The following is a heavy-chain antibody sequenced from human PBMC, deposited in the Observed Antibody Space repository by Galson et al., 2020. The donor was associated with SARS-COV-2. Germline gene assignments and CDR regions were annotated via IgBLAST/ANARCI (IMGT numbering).Heavy chain of an antibody. D-gene: IGHD2-21*01. CDR2: ISSSSSYT. V-gene: IGHV3-11*05. J-gene: IGHJ6*03. CDR3: ARDRTPTIGDSPEYKELKLWSWYMDV. CDR1: GFTFSDYY. Sequence: KIGESLKISCAASGFTFSDYYMSWIRQAPGKGLEWVSYISSSSSYTTYADSVKGRFTISRDTAKNSLYLHMNSLRAEDTAVYYCARDRTPTIGDSPEYKELKLWSWYMDVWGKGTTVTVSS.